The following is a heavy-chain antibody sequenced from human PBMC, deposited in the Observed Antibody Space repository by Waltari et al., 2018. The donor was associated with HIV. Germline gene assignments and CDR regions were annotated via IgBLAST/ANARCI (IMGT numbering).Heavy chain of an antibody. CDR2: IRSKAYGGTT. CDR3: TRGEKYYYDSSGYYYYYYGMDV. V-gene: IGHV3-49*02. D-gene: IGHD3-22*01. Sequence: VGFIRSKAYGGTTEYAASVKGRFTISRDDSKSIAYLQMNSLKTEDTAVYYCTRGEKYYYDSSGYYYYYYGMDVWGQGTTVTVSS. J-gene: IGHJ6*02.